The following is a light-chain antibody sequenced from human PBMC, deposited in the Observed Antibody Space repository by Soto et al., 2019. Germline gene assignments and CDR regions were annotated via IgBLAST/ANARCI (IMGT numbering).Light chain of an antibody. J-gene: IGLJ1*01. CDR2: EVS. CDR3: NSYRHSTTLV. CDR1: SSDVGGYNS. Sequence: QSALTQPASVSGSPGQSITISCTGTSSDVGGYNSVSWFQQHPSKAPKLIIYEVSHRPSGVSIRFSGSKSGNTASLTISGLQAEDEADYYCNSYRHSTTLVFGTGI. V-gene: IGLV2-14*01.